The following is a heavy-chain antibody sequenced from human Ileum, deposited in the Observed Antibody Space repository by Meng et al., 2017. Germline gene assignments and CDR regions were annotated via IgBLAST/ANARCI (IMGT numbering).Heavy chain of an antibody. Sequence: QFGGSGGGCVQPGEYLSLPCSASGFTFSDQYMDWVRQAQGKGLEWVARVRNKENGYSTGYAASVEGRFTISRDDSKNSLYLQMNSLTTEDTAVYYCARGDFRVNWGQGTLVTVSS. J-gene: IGHJ4*02. V-gene: IGHV3-72*01. CDR3: ARGDFRVN. CDR2: VRNKENGYST. D-gene: IGHD3-3*01. CDR1: GFTFSDQY.